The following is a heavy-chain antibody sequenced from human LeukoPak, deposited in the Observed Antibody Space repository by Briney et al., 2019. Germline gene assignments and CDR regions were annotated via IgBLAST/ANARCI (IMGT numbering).Heavy chain of an antibody. J-gene: IGHJ4*02. CDR1: GFTFSTYT. V-gene: IGHV3-21*04. D-gene: IGHD6-13*01. Sequence: GGSLRLSCAASGFTFSTYTMNWVRQAPGKGLEWVSSITSSSSYIAYSVSVKGRFTISRDNAKNSLYLQMNSLRAEDTAVYYCARARWVSWYLGFDYWGQGTLVTVSS. CDR3: ARARWVSWYLGFDY. CDR2: ITSSSSYI.